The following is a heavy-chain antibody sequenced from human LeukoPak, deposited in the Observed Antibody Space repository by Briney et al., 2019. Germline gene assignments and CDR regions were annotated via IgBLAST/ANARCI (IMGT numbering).Heavy chain of an antibody. J-gene: IGHJ5*02. CDR2: TYYRSKWYN. Sequence: SQTLSLTCAISGDSVSSNSAAWNWIRQSPSRGLEWLGRTYYRSKWYNDYAVSVKSRITINPDTSKNQFSLQLNSVTPEDTAVYYCARDLLGCCSGGSCQWDWFDPWGQGTLVTVSS. CDR3: ARDLLGCCSGGSCQWDWFDP. V-gene: IGHV6-1*01. CDR1: GDSVSSNSAA. D-gene: IGHD2-15*01.